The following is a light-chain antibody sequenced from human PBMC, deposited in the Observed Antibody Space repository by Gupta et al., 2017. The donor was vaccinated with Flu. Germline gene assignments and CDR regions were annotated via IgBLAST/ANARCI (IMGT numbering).Light chain of an antibody. J-gene: IGKJ4*01. CDR3: QQRSNWPPEVT. Sequence: EIVLTQSPATLSLSPGQRATLSCRASQSVDTYLAWYQQKPGQAPRLLIYDASNRATGIPARFSGSGSGTDFTLTINRLEPEDFAVYYCQQRSNWPPEVTFGGGTKVEIK. CDR2: DAS. CDR1: QSVDTY. V-gene: IGKV3-11*01.